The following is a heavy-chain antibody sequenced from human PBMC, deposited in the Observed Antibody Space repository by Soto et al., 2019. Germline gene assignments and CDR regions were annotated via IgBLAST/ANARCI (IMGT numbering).Heavy chain of an antibody. CDR2: INHSGST. D-gene: IGHD3-9*01. CDR1: GGSFSGYY. Sequence: SEPLSLTCAVYGGSFSGYYWSWIRQTPGKGPEWIGEINHSGSTNYNPSLKSRVTISVDTSKNQFSLKLSSVTAADTAVYYCARDGGDILTGYHVGLGYFDYWGQGTLVTVS. V-gene: IGHV4-34*01. J-gene: IGHJ4*02. CDR3: ARDGGDILTGYHVGLGYFDY.